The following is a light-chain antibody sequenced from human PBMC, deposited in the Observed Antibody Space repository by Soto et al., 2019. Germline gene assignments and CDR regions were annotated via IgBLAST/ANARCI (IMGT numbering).Light chain of an antibody. V-gene: IGKV3-20*01. CDR1: QRVSSSY. Sequence: EIVLTQSPGTLSLSPGERATLSCRASQRVSSSYLAWYQQKPGHAHSLLIYCASSRATGIPDRFSGSGYGTDFTLTISRLEPEDFAVYYCPQYDSSPLTFGGGTKVEIK. CDR3: PQYDSSPLT. J-gene: IGKJ4*01. CDR2: CAS.